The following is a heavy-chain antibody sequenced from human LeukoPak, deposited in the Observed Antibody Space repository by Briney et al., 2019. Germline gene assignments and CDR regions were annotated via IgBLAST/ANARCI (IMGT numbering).Heavy chain of an antibody. CDR1: GFTFSNYA. CDR3: TKDMNYYGSESHYGMDV. V-gene: IGHV3-9*01. CDR2: ISWNSGSI. Sequence: GGSLRLSCAASGFTFSNYAMHWVRQVPGKGLEWVSGISWNSGSIDYADSVKGRFTISRDNAMNSLFLQMNSLRPEDTALYYCTKDMNYYGSESHYGMDVWGQGTTVTVSS. D-gene: IGHD3-10*01. J-gene: IGHJ6*02.